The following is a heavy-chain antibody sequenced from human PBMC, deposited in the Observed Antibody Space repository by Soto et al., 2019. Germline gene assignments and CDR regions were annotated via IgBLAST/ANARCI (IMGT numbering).Heavy chain of an antibody. V-gene: IGHV1-2*04. D-gene: IGHD1-26*01. J-gene: IGHJ6*02. Sequence: QVQLVQSGAEVKKPGASVKVSCKASGYTFTGYYMHWVRQAPGQGLEWMGWINPNSGGTNYAQKFQGWVTMTRDTSISTAYMELSRVRSDDTAVYYCARGKGQSRDNFSEVGSYYYGMDVWGQGTTVTVSS. CDR1: GYTFTGYY. CDR3: ARGKGQSRDNFSEVGSYYYGMDV. CDR2: INPNSGGT.